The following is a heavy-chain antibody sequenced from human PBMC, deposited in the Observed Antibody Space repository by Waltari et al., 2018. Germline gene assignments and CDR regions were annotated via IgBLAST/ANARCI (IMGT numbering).Heavy chain of an antibody. CDR3: ARDRGYQDY. V-gene: IGHV4-59*01. CDR1: GGSISSYY. J-gene: IGHJ4*02. Sequence: QVQLQESGPGLVKPSETLSLTCTVSGGSISSYYWSWIRQPPGKGLEWIGYIYSSGSTRYNPALKSRVIISVDTSKNQFYLKVRSMTAADTAVYYCARDRGYQDYWGQGTLVTVSS. CDR2: IYSSGST. D-gene: IGHD3-10*01.